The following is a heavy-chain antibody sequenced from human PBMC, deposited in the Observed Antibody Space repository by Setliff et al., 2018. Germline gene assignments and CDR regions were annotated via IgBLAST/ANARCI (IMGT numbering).Heavy chain of an antibody. V-gene: IGHV4-59*01. CDR1: GGSISSYY. CDR3: AREQWLDPPGYYYMDV. Sequence: PSETLSLTCTVSGGSISSYYWSWIRQPPGKGLEWIGYIYYSGSTNYNPSLKSRVTISVDTSKNQFSLKLSSVTAADTAVYYCAREQWLDPPGYYYMDVWAKGTTVTVS. D-gene: IGHD6-19*01. J-gene: IGHJ6*03. CDR2: IYYSGST.